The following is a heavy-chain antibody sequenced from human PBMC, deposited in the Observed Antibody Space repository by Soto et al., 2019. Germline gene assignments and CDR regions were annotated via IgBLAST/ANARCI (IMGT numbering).Heavy chain of an antibody. D-gene: IGHD4-17*01. Sequence: GGSLRLSCGASGFTFSSYAMSWVRQAPGKGLEWVSDISGSGGFTYYADSVKGRFTISRDNSKNTLYLQMNSLRAEDTAVYYCAYGTSTVTTSSFDYWGQGTLVTVSS. J-gene: IGHJ4*02. V-gene: IGHV3-23*01. CDR3: AYGTSTVTTSSFDY. CDR2: ISGSGGFT. CDR1: GFTFSSYA.